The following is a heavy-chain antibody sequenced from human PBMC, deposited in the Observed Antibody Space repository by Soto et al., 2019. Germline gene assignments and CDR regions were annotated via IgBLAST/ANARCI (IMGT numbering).Heavy chain of an antibody. J-gene: IGHJ4*02. CDR2: INTGNGDT. V-gene: IGHV1-3*04. CDR3: ARDTSWADY. D-gene: IGHD2-2*01. CDR1: GYTFTSYS. Sequence: ASVKVSCKASGYTFTSYSMHWVRQAPGQRLEWMGWINTGNGDTKSSQNFQGRVTFTRDTSASTAYMELSSLTSEDTAVYYCARDTSWADYWSQGTLVTVSS.